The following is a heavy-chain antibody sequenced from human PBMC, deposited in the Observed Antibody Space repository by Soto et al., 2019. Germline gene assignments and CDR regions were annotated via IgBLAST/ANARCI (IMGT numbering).Heavy chain of an antibody. V-gene: IGHV1-69*13. CDR3: ARGDRLQDYYYYYDMDV. D-gene: IGHD2-15*01. J-gene: IGHJ6*02. Sequence: GASVKVSCKASGGTFSSYAISWVRQAPGQGLEWMGGIIPIFGTANYAQKFQGRVTITADESTSTAYMELSSLRSEDTAVYYCARGDRLQDYYYYYDMDVWGQGTTVTVSS. CDR1: GGTFSSYA. CDR2: IIPIFGTA.